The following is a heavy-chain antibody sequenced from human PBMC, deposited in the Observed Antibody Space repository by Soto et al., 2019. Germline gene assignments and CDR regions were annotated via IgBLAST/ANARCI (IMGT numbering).Heavy chain of an antibody. J-gene: IGHJ6*03. CDR1: GYTFTSYD. D-gene: IGHD3-3*01. Sequence: QVQLVQSGAEVKKPGASVKVSCKASGYTFTSYDINWVRQATGQGLEWMGWMNPNSGNTGYAQKFQGRVTMNRDTSLRTAYMKLSSLRSEDTAVYYCASGDLVGVVLGYYMDVWGKGTTVTVSS. CDR3: ASGDLVGVVLGYYMDV. V-gene: IGHV1-8*01. CDR2: MNPNSGNT.